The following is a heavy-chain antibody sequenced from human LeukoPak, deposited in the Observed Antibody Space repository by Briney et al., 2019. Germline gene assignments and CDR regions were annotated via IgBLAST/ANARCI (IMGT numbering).Heavy chain of an antibody. CDR2: INHDGSEK. CDR1: GFTFSSYA. D-gene: IGHD3-16*01. V-gene: IGHV3-7*01. Sequence: GGSLRLSCAASGFTFSSYAMSWVRQAPEKGLEWVATINHDGSEKSYVDSVKGRFTISRDNAKKSLYVQMNSLRGDDTAVYYCARDWGRYGRTPFDYWGQGSLVTVSS. J-gene: IGHJ4*02. CDR3: ARDWGRYGRTPFDY.